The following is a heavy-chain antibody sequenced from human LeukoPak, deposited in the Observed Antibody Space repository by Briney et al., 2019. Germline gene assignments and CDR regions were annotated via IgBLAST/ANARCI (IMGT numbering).Heavy chain of an antibody. CDR2: IYYSGST. V-gene: IGHV4-59*12. CDR1: GGSISSYY. Sequence: KPSETLSLTCTVSGGSISSYYWSWIRQPPGKGLEWIGYIYYSGSTNYNPSLKSRVTISVDASKNQFSLKLSSVTAADTAVYYCARGYYYDSSGNDYWGQGTLVTVSS. J-gene: IGHJ4*02. CDR3: ARGYYYDSSGNDY. D-gene: IGHD3-22*01.